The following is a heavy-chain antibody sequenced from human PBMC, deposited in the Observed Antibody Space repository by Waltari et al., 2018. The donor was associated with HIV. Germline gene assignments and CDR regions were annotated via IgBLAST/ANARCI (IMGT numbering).Heavy chain of an antibody. D-gene: IGHD3-16*01. Sequence: QLQLQESGPGLVKPLETLSLPCTVSGGSISGGFSFWAWIRQPPGKGLQWIGNLYYSGSTYYNPSLKGRVTITEDTSKNHFSLRLTSVTAADTAIYYCVAGPDSANSYFPSGGCFWGQGSLVSVSS. CDR3: VAGPDSANSYFPSGGCF. J-gene: IGHJ4*02. V-gene: IGHV4-39*02. CDR1: GGSISGGFSF. CDR2: LYYSGST.